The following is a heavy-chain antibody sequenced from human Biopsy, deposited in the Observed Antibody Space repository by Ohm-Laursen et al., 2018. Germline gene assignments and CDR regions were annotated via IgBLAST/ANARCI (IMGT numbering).Heavy chain of an antibody. Sequence: SLRLSCAASGFTFSSYWMGWVRQAPGKGLEWVANINLDGSEKYYVDSVKGRFTMSRDNAKNSLYLQMNSLGAEDTAVYYCARGPGKLWSGYYTWGQGSLVSVSS. D-gene: IGHD3-3*01. CDR3: ARGPGKLWSGYYT. J-gene: IGHJ5*02. CDR1: GFTFSSYW. V-gene: IGHV3-7*01. CDR2: INLDGSEK.